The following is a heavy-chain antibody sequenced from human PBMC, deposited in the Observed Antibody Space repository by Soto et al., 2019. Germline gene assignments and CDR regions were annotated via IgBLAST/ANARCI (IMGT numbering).Heavy chain of an antibody. CDR1: GFTVSSNY. D-gene: IGHD2-15*01. V-gene: IGHV3-53*01. Sequence: EVQLVESGGGLIQPGGSLRLSCAASGFTVSSNYMSWVRQAPGKGLEWVSVIYSGGSTYYADSVKGRFTISRDNSKNTLYLQMNSLRAEDTAVYYCAREWYGSGGSDDAFDIWGQGTMVTVSS. CDR3: AREWYGSGGSDDAFDI. CDR2: IYSGGST. J-gene: IGHJ3*02.